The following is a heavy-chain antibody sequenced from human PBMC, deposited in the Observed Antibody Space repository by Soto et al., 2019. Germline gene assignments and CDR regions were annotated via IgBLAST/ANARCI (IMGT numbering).Heavy chain of an antibody. J-gene: IGHJ5*02. CDR2: ISAYNGNT. CDR1: GYTFTSYG. V-gene: IGHV1-18*01. Sequence: QVQLVQSGAEVKKPGASVKVSCKASGYTFTSYGISWVRQAPGQGREWMGWISAYNGNTNYAQRLQGRVTMTTATTTSTAYMELRSLRSDDTAVYYCAEDHGTPRSPNNWFDPWGQGTLVNVSS. CDR3: AEDHGTPRSPNNWFDP. D-gene: IGHD6-6*01.